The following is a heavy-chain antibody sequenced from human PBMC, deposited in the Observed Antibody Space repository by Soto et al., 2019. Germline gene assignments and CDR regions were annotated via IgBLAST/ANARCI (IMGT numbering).Heavy chain of an antibody. CDR3: ARMGTTGKTNWFDP. CDR2: IIPILGIA. V-gene: IGHV1-69*02. J-gene: IGHJ5*02. CDR1: GGTFSSYT. D-gene: IGHD1-1*01. Sequence: QVQLVQSGAEVKKPGSSVKVSCKASGGTFSSYTISWVRQAPGQGLEWMGRIIPILGIANYAQKFQGRVTITADKSTSTDYMELSSLRSEDTAVYYCARMGTTGKTNWFDPCGQGTLVTVSS.